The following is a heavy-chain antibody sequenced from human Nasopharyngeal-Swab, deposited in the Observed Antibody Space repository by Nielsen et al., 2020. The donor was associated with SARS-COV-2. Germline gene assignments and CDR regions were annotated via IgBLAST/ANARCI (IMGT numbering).Heavy chain of an antibody. CDR1: GFTFSSYG. D-gene: IGHD2-15*01. J-gene: IGHJ4*02. CDR3: AKDRYCSGGACYFSGFDY. V-gene: IGHV3-23*01. CDR2: VSGSGGTT. Sequence: GESLKISCAASGFTFSSYGMHWVRQAPGKGLEWVSGVSGSGGTTKYADSVKGRFTISRDNSKNKLYLQMHSLRVEDTAVYYCAKDRYCSGGACYFSGFDYWGLGTLVTVSS.